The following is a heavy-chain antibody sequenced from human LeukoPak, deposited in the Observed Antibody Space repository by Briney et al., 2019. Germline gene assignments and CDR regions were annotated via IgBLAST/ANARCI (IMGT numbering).Heavy chain of an antibody. Sequence: PGGSLRLSCAASGFAFSSYAMHWVRQAPGKGLEWVALISYDGTNKYYADSVKGRFTISRDSSKNTLYLQMNSLRAEDTAVYYCARDRGYYYDIWGQGTLVTVSS. CDR2: ISYDGTNK. J-gene: IGHJ4*02. CDR3: ARDRGYYYDI. CDR1: GFAFSSYA. V-gene: IGHV3-30*04. D-gene: IGHD3-22*01.